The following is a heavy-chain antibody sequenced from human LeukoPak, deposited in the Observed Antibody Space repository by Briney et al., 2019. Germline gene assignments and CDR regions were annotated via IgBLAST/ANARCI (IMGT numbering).Heavy chain of an antibody. Sequence: ASVKVSCKASGYTFTGYYMHWVRQAPGQGLEWMGRINPNSGGTNYAQKFQGRVTMTRDTSISTAYMELSRLRSDDTAVYYCARDPEGSSDAFDIWGQGTMVTVS. V-gene: IGHV1-2*06. J-gene: IGHJ3*02. D-gene: IGHD6-6*01. CDR1: GYTFTGYY. CDR3: ARDPEGSSDAFDI. CDR2: INPNSGGT.